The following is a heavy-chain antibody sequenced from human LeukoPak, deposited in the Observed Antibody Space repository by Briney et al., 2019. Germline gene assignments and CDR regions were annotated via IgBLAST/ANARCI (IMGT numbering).Heavy chain of an antibody. CDR2: ISWNSGSI. Sequence: GGSLRLSCAASGFTFDDYAMHWVRQAPGKGLEWVSGISWNSGSIGYADSVKGRFTISRDNAKNSLYLQMNSLRAEDTALYYCAKDWDRGSSIFDYWGQGTLVTVSS. CDR3: AKDWDRGSSIFDY. CDR1: GFTFDDYA. D-gene: IGHD1-26*01. V-gene: IGHV3-9*01. J-gene: IGHJ4*02.